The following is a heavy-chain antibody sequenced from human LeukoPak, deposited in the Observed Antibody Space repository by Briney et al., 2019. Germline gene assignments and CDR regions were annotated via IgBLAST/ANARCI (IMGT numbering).Heavy chain of an antibody. CDR1: GFTFSSYW. J-gene: IGHJ2*01. Sequence: PGESLRLSCAASGFTFSSYWMSWVRQSPGKGLEWVANIKHAGSEKYYVDSVKGRFTISRDNAKNSLYLQMNSLRAEDTAVYYRARDLTAVADSNWYFDLWGRGTLVTVSS. CDR2: IKHAGSEK. V-gene: IGHV3-7*03. CDR3: ARDLTAVADSNWYFDL. D-gene: IGHD6-19*01.